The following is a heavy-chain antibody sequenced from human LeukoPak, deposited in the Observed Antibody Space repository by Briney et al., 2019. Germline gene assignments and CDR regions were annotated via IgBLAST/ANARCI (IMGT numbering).Heavy chain of an antibody. Sequence: AGGSLRLSCAASGFTFSSYWMSWVRQAPGKGLEWVANIKQDGSEKYYVDSVKGRFTISRDNAKNSLYLQMNSLRAEDTAVYYCARRANSGWPGRIDYWGQGALVTVSS. CDR3: ARRANSGWPGRIDY. CDR2: IKQDGSEK. CDR1: GFTFSSYW. D-gene: IGHD6-19*01. V-gene: IGHV3-7*03. J-gene: IGHJ4*02.